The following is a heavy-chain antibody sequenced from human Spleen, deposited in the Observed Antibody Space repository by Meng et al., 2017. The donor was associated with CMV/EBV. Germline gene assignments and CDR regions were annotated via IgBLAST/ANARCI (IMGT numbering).Heavy chain of an antibody. D-gene: IGHD7-27*01. CDR3: AKGRDNWGHFDY. CDR2: IGGGGSNI. V-gene: IGHV3-23*01. Sequence: GESLKISCAASGFTFSSYAMNWVRQAPGKGLEWVSTIGGGGSNIFYADSVKGRFTVSRDNSKNTLYLQMDSLRVEDTAVYFCAKGRDNWGHFDYWGQGTLVTVSS. CDR1: GFTFSSYA. J-gene: IGHJ4*02.